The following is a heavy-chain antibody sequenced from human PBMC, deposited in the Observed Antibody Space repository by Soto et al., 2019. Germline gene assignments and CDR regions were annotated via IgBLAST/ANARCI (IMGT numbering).Heavy chain of an antibody. J-gene: IGHJ4*02. Sequence: GGSLRLSCAASGFTVSSNYMSWVRQAPGKGLEWVSVIYSGGSTYYADSVKGRFTISRDNSKNTLYLQMNSLRAEDTAVYYCAKDLLKLELAWSPHDYWGQGTLVTVSS. CDR3: AKDLLKLELAWSPHDY. D-gene: IGHD1-7*01. V-gene: IGHV3-53*05. CDR1: GFTVSSNY. CDR2: IYSGGST.